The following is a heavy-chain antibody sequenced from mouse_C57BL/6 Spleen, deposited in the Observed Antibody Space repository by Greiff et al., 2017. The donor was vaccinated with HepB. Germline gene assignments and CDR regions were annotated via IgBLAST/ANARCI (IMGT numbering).Heavy chain of an antibody. CDR1: GFTFNTYA. J-gene: IGHJ1*03. D-gene: IGHD1-1*01. V-gene: IGHV10-3*01. CDR2: IRSKSSNYAT. Sequence: EVMLVESGGGLVQPKGSLKLSCAASGFTFNTYAMHWVRQAPGKGLEWVARIRSKSSNYATYYADSVKDRFTISRDDSQSMLYLQMNNLKTEDTAMYYCVRSGPGSSDWYFDVWGTGTTVTVSS. CDR3: VRSGPGSSDWYFDV.